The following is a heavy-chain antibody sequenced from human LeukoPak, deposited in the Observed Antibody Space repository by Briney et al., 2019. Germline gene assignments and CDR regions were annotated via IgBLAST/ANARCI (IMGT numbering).Heavy chain of an antibody. V-gene: IGHV3-49*03. J-gene: IGHJ5*02. CDR3: TRGCSGGSCYSGPNWFDP. D-gene: IGHD2-15*01. CDR1: GFTFDDYA. CDR2: IRSKAYGGTT. Sequence: AGGSLRLSCAASGFTFDDYAMSWFRQAPGKGLEWVGFIRSKAYGGTTEYAASVKGRFTISRDDSKSIAYLQMNSLKTEDTAVYYCTRGCSGGSCYSGPNWFDPWGQGTLVTVSS.